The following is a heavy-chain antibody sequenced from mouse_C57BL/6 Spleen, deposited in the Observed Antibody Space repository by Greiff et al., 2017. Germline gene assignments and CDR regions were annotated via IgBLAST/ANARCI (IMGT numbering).Heavy chain of an antibody. CDR2: ISGGGGNT. CDR1: GFTFSSYT. V-gene: IGHV5-9*01. D-gene: IGHD1-1*01. Sequence: EVQLVESGGGLVKPGGSLKLSCAASGFTFSSYTMSWVRQTPGKRLEWVATISGGGGNTYYTDSVKGRFTISRDNAKNTLYLQMSSLRSEDTALYYCARHADYDGSSYDWYFDGWGTGTTVTVAS. J-gene: IGHJ1*03. CDR3: ARHADYDGSSYDWYFDG.